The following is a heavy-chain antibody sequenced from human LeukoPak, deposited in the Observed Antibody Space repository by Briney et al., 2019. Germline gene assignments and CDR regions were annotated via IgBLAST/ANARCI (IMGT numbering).Heavy chain of an antibody. J-gene: IGHJ5*02. CDR1: GFTFSSYW. Sequence: PGGSLRLSCAASGFTFSSYWMSWFRQAPGKGLEWVANIKQDGSEKYYVDSVKGRFTISRDNAKNSLYLQMNSLRAEDTAVYYCARDSRYCSSTSCFNWFDPWGQGTLVTVSS. D-gene: IGHD2-2*01. V-gene: IGHV3-7*01. CDR2: IKQDGSEK. CDR3: ARDSRYCSSTSCFNWFDP.